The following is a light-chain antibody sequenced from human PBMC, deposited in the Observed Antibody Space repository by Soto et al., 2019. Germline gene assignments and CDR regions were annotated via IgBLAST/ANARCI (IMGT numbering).Light chain of an antibody. Sequence: FVLTQSPGTLSFSPGERATITCRASQIVSSTYLAWYQKKPDQAPRLLMYDASSRATGIPDRFSGSGSGTDFTLTISRLEPEDFAVYYCQQYGSSGTFGQGTEVDIK. CDR2: DAS. V-gene: IGKV3-20*01. CDR1: QIVSSTY. CDR3: QQYGSSGT. J-gene: IGKJ1*01.